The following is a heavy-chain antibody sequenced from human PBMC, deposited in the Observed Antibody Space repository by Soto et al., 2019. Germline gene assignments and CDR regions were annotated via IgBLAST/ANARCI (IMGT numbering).Heavy chain of an antibody. CDR2: IYHSGST. CDR1: GGSISSGGYS. J-gene: IGHJ5*02. D-gene: IGHD3-10*01. CDR3: ARDNYYGSGSYPNWFDP. V-gene: IGHV4-30-2*01. Sequence: SETLSLTCAVSGGSISSGGYSWSWIRQPPGKGLEWIGYIYHSGSTYYNPSLKSRVTISVDRSKNQFSLKLSSVTAADTAVYYCARDNYYGSGSYPNWFDPWGQGTLVTVSS.